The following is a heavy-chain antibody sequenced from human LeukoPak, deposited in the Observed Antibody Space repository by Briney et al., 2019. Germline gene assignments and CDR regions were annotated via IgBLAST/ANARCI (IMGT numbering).Heavy chain of an antibody. CDR3: ARGLLWFWEFYDAFDI. D-gene: IGHD3-10*01. Sequence: ASVKVSCKASGYTFTTYYIHWVRQAPGQGLEWMGIINPSGGSTSYAQKFQGRVTMTRDTSTSTVYMELSSLRSEDTAVYYCARGLLWFWEFYDAFDIWGQGTMVTVSS. CDR2: INPSGGST. J-gene: IGHJ3*02. V-gene: IGHV1-46*01. CDR1: GYTFTTYY.